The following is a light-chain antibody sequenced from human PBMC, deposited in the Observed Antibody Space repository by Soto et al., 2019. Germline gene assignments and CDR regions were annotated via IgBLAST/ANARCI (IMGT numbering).Light chain of an antibody. CDR2: DAS. Sequence: EIVMTQSPATLSVSPGERATLSCRANQSVSSYLAWYQQKPGQAPRLLIYDASNRATGIPARFSGSGSGTDFTLTISSLEPEDFAVYYCQQYNNWWTFGQGTKVDIK. CDR1: QSVSSY. J-gene: IGKJ1*01. V-gene: IGKV3-11*01. CDR3: QQYNNWWT.